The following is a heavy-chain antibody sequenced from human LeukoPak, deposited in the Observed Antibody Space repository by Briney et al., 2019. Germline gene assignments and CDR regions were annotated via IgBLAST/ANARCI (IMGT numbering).Heavy chain of an antibody. V-gene: IGHV1-69*13. CDR1: GGTFSSYA. Sequence: SVKVSCKASGGTFSSYAISWVRQAPGQGLEWMGGIIPIFGTANYAQKFQGRVTITADESTSTAYMELSSLGSEDTAVYYCARLPEYCSSTSCYRAWGQGTLVTVSS. CDR2: IIPIFGTA. D-gene: IGHD2-2*02. J-gene: IGHJ5*02. CDR3: ARLPEYCSSTSCYRA.